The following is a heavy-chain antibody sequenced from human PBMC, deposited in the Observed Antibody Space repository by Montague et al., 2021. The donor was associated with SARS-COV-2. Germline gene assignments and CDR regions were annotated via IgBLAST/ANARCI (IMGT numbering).Heavy chain of an antibody. V-gene: IGHV4-34*01. J-gene: IGHJ4*02. CDR2: ISHSGSA. CDR3: TRGAPGY. Sequence: SETLSLTCAVYGGSFSDYKWTWIPQSPGKGLEWLGQISHSGSANYNPSLKSRVTISVDTAKNQFSLKLTSVSVADTAVYYCTRGAPGYWGQGTLVTVPS. CDR1: GGSFSDYK.